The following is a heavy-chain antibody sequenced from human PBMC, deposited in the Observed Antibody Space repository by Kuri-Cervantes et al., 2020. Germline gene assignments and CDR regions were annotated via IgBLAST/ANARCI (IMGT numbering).Heavy chain of an antibody. Sequence: GGSRTLSCAASGFTFSSYWMSWVRQAPGKGLEWVSYISSSGSTIYYADSVKGRFTISRDNAKNSLYLQMNSLRAEDTAVYYCARDYYDSSDNGYWGQGTLVTVSS. V-gene: IGHV3-48*01. J-gene: IGHJ4*02. CDR2: ISSSGSTI. CDR1: GFTFSSYW. CDR3: ARDYYDSSDNGY. D-gene: IGHD3-22*01.